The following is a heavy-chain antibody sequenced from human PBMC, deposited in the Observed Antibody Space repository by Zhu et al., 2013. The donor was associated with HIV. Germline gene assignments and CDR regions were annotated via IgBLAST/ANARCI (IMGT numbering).Heavy chain of an antibody. V-gene: IGHV1-8*01. CDR1: GYTFTSYD. D-gene: IGHD2-2*01. Sequence: QVQLVQSGAEVKKPGASVKVSCKASGYTFTSYDINWVRQATGQGLEWMGWMNPNSGNTGYAQKFQGRVTMTRNTSISTAYMELSSLRSEDTAVYYCATESPSNVVADLGYYYYGMDVWGQGTTVTVSS. J-gene: IGHJ6*02. CDR3: ATESPSNVVADLGYYYYGMDV. CDR2: MNPNSGNT.